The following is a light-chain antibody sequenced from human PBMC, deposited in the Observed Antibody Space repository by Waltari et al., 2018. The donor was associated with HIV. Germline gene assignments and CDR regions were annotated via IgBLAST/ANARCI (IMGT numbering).Light chain of an antibody. J-gene: IGLJ3*02. V-gene: IGLV1-51*01. CDR3: GTWDSSLSAGV. CDR1: SSNLGNNY. Sequence: QSVLTQPPSVSAAPGQKVTISCSGRSSNLGNNYVSWYQQLPGTAPKPLIYDNNKRPSGIPDRFSGSKSGTSATLGITGLQTGDEADYYCGTWDSSLSAGVFGGGTKLTVL. CDR2: DNN.